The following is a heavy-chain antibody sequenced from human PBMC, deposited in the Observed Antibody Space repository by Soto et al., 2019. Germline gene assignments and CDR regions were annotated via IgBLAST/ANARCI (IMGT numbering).Heavy chain of an antibody. J-gene: IGHJ3*02. CDR2: IHTDGIST. V-gene: IGHV3-74*01. CDR3: ARGLIGDLNAAFDI. CDR1: GFTISGYW. D-gene: IGHD3-22*01. Sequence: EVQLVESGGGLVQHGGSLRLSCAASGFTISGYWMHWLRQAPGKWLMWVSRIHTDGISTTYADSVKGRFTVSRDNAKKTLYLQMNSLRAEDTAVYYGARGLIGDLNAAFDIWGQGTMVTVSS.